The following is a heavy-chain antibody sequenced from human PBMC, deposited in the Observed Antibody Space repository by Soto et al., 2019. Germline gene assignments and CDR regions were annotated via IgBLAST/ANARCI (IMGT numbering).Heavy chain of an antibody. D-gene: IGHD3-22*01. J-gene: IGHJ3*02. CDR1: GFIFSTYA. V-gene: IGHV3-30*04. CDR3: AREYDSSGYGYDAFDI. CDR2: ISYAGRNK. Sequence: QVQLVESGGGVVQPGRSLRLSCAASGFIFSTYAMHWVRQAPGKGLEWVTFISYAGRNKYYEDSVKDRFTISRDNSKNTLYLLMNSLRTEDTAVYYGAREYDSSGYGYDAFDIWGQGTMVTVSS.